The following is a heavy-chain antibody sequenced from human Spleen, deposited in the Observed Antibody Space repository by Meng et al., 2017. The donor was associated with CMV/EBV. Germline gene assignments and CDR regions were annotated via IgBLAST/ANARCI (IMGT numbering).Heavy chain of an antibody. CDR3: ARVSPSYCSSTSCYTGDLDYEVGWFDP. J-gene: IGHJ5*02. V-gene: IGHV1-46*01. Sequence: SVKVSCKASGYTFTSYYMHWVRQAPGQGLEWMGIINPSGGSTSYAQKFQGRVTMTRDTSTSTVYMELSSLRSEDTAVYYCARVSPSYCSSTSCYTGDLDYEVGWFDPWGQGTLVTVSS. D-gene: IGHD2-2*02. CDR2: INPSGGST. CDR1: GYTFTSYY.